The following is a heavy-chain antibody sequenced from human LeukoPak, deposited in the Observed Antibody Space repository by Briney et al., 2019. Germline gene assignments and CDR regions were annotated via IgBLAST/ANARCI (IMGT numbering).Heavy chain of an antibody. CDR2: IIPILNIT. J-gene: IGHJ4*02. V-gene: IGHV1-69*04. CDR3: ARDDDRAREIDY. CDR1: RGTFSEYA. Sequence: SVKVSCKASRGTFSEYAISWVRQAPGQGLEWMGRIIPILNITHYAQKFQGRVTIAADKSTSTAYMELSSLRSEDTAVYYCARDDDRAREIDYWGQETLVTVSS. D-gene: IGHD3-22*01.